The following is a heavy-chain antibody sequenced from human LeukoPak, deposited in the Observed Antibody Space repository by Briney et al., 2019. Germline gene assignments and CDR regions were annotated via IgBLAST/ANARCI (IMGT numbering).Heavy chain of an antibody. Sequence: GGSLRLSCAASGFTFSSYSMNWVRQAPGKGLEWVSYISSSSSTIYYADSVKGRFTISRDNAKNSLYLQMNSLRDEDTAVYYCARQAIGYCSSTSCHDAFDIWGQGTMVTVSS. J-gene: IGHJ3*02. V-gene: IGHV3-48*02. D-gene: IGHD2-2*01. CDR3: ARQAIGYCSSTSCHDAFDI. CDR1: GFTFSSYS. CDR2: ISSSSSTI.